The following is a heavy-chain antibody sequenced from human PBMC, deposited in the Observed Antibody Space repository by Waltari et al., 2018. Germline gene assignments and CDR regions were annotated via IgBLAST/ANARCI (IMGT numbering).Heavy chain of an antibody. CDR1: GFTFSSYA. V-gene: IGHV3-23*01. D-gene: IGHD3-10*01. CDR3: ARGGSLWFGEPLGGY. J-gene: IGHJ4*02. CDR2: ISGRGGST. Sequence: EVQLLESGGGLVQPGGSLRLSCAASGFTFSSYAMSWVRQAPGKGLEWVSAISGRGGSTYYADSVKGRFTISRDNSKNTLYLQMNSLRAEDTAVYYCARGGSLWFGEPLGGYWGQGTLVTVSS.